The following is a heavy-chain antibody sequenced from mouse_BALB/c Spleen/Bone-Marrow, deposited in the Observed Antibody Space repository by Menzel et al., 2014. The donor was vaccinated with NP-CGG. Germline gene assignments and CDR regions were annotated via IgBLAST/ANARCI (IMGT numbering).Heavy chain of an antibody. CDR3: TRWLPYAMDY. Sequence: QVQLQQSGAEPVRPGASVKLSCKASGYTFTNYWINWVKQRPGQGLEWIGNIYPSDSYTNYNQKFKDKATLTVDKSSSTAYMQLSSPTSEDSAVYYCTRWLPYAMDYWGQGTSVTVSS. J-gene: IGHJ4*01. D-gene: IGHD2-2*01. CDR2: IYPSDSYT. V-gene: IGHV1-69*02. CDR1: GYTFTNYW.